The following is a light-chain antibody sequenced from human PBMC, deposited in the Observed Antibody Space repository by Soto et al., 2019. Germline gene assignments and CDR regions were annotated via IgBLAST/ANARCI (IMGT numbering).Light chain of an antibody. CDR1: SNDIGGYNY. Sequence: QSVLTQPASVSGSPGQSITIPCTGTSNDIGGYNYVSWYQQFPGKAPKLIIYDVTNRPSGVSFRFSGSKSGNTASLTISALLAEDDAGYHCSSYSSTSSRRLFGAGTKVTVL. CDR2: DVT. CDR3: SSYSSTSSRRL. V-gene: IGLV2-14*03. J-gene: IGLJ1*01.